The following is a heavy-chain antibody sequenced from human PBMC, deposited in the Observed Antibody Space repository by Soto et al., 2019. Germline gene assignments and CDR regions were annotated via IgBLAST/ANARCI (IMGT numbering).Heavy chain of an antibody. V-gene: IGHV4-31*03. D-gene: IGHD6-13*01. CDR2: IYYSGST. CDR3: ARGDSRSWPRPLDAFDI. J-gene: IGHJ3*02. CDR1: GGSISSGGYY. Sequence: QVQLQESGPGLVKPSQTLSLTCTVSGGSISSGGYYWSWLRQHPGKGLEWIGYIYYSGSTYYNPSLPSRVTISVDTSKNQCSLKLSSVTAADTAVYYCARGDSRSWPRPLDAFDIWGQGTMVTVSS.